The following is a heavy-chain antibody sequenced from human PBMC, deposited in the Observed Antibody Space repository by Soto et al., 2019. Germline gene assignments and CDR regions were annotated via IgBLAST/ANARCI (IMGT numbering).Heavy chain of an antibody. Sequence: QVQLQESGPGLVKPSETLSLPCTVSGGSITSYYWSWIRQPPGKGLEWIGYIHNSGSTSYNPSLQSRVTISAAVSKNQFSLDLRSVTAADTAVYYCARRWSGTDYWGHGTLVTVSS. D-gene: IGHD3-10*01. CDR1: GGSITSYY. V-gene: IGHV4-59*01. CDR2: IHNSGST. J-gene: IGHJ4*01. CDR3: ARRWSGTDY.